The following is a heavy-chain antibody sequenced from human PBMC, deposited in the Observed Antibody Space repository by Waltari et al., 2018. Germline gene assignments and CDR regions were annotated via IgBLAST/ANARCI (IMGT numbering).Heavy chain of an antibody. J-gene: IGHJ5*02. Sequence: QVQLVQSGAEVKKPGASVKVSCKVSGNTLTELSMHWVRQAPGKGLEWMGGFDPEDGETIYAQKFQGRVTMTEDTSTDTAYMELSSLRSEDTAVYYCATGIAAAGTPWNWFDPWGQGTLVTVSS. CDR3: ATGIAAAGTPWNWFDP. CDR2: FDPEDGET. CDR1: GNTLTELS. V-gene: IGHV1-24*01. D-gene: IGHD6-13*01.